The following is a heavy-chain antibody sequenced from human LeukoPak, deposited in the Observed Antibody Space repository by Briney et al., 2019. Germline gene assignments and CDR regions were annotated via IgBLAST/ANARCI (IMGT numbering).Heavy chain of an antibody. V-gene: IGHV3-11*06. D-gene: IGHD3-9*01. CDR2: ISSSSSYI. Sequence: GGSLRLSCAASGFTFSDYYMSWIRQAPGKGLEWVSYISSSSSYINYADSVKGRFTVSRDNAKNSLYLKMNSLRAEDTAVYYCARDRYILTGYYYFDYWGQGTLVTVSS. CDR1: GFTFSDYY. CDR3: ARDRYILTGYYYFDY. J-gene: IGHJ4*02.